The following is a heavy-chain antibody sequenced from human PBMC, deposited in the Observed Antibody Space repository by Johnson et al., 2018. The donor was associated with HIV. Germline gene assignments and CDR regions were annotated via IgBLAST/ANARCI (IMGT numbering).Heavy chain of an antibody. J-gene: IGHJ3*01. D-gene: IGHD3-10*01. V-gene: IGHV3-23*04. CDR1: GFIFSSYA. Sequence: MQLVESGGGLVQPGGSLRLSCAASGFIFSSYAMSWVRQAPGKGLEWVTGISGSGDSTYYADSVKGRFTISRDNSKNTLFLQMNSLRAEDTAVYYCAKWWFRELLPNAFDLWGQGTMVTVSS. CDR3: AKWWFRELLPNAFDL. CDR2: ISGSGDST.